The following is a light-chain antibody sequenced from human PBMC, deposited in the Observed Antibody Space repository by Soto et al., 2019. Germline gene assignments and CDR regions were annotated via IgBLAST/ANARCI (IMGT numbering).Light chain of an antibody. CDR1: SSDVGGYNY. CDR3: AAWDDSLNGFVV. CDR2: SNN. V-gene: IGLV2-11*01. J-gene: IGLJ2*01. Sequence: QSALTQPRSVSGSPGQSVTISCTGTSSDVGGYNYVSWYQQHPGKAPKLLIYSNNQRPSGVPDRFSGSKSGTSASLAISGLQSEDEADYYCAAWDDSLNGFVVFGGGTKLTVL.